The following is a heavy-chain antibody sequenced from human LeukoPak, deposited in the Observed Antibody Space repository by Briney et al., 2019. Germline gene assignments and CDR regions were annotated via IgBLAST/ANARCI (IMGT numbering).Heavy chain of an antibody. CDR1: GFTFSSYG. CDR3: AKDRKYFDWSIQDYYYYGMDV. D-gene: IGHD3-9*01. CDR2: ISYDGSNK. V-gene: IGHV3-30*18. Sequence: PGRSLRLSCAASGFTFSSYGMHWVRQAPGKGLEWVAVISYDGSNKYYADSVKGRFTISRDNSKNTLYLQMSSLRAEDTAVYYCAKDRKYFDWSIQDYYYYGMDVWGQGTTVTVSS. J-gene: IGHJ6*02.